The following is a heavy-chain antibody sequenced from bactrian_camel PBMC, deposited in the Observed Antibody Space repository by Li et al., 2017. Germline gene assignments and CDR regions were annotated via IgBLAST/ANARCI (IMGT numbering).Heavy chain of an antibody. CDR3: AADPSRELWVGYPPYKY. D-gene: IGHD5*01. CDR2: IDRSGGT. V-gene: IGHV3S40*01. J-gene: IGHJ4*01. CDR1: EFIFRTDD. Sequence: QLVESGGGLVQPGGSLRLSCAASEFIFRTDDMSWVRQAPGKGLEWVSTIDRSGGTYYADSVKGRFTISKDNAKNTLYLQIDSLKPEDTAVYYCAADPSRELWVGYPPYKYWGQGTQVTVS.